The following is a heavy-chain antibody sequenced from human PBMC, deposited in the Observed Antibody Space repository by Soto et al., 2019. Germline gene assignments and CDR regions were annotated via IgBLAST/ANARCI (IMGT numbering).Heavy chain of an antibody. CDR2: ISYDGSNE. CDR1: GFTFNSYG. J-gene: IGHJ6*02. CDR3: AKDRGSIFRGARGGMDV. D-gene: IGHD3-10*01. Sequence: QVQLVESGGGVDQPGRSLRLSCAASGFTFNSYGMHWVRQAPGKGLEWVAVISYDGSNEYYADSLKGRFTISRDNSKNTLYLQMNSLRTDDTAVYYCAKDRGSIFRGARGGMDVWGQGTTVTVS. V-gene: IGHV3-30*18.